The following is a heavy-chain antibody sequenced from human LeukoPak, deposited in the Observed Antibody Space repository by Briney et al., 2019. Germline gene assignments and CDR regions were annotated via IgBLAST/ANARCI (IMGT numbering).Heavy chain of an antibody. J-gene: IGHJ6*03. V-gene: IGHV1-69*05. D-gene: IGHD2-15*01. CDR2: IIPIFGTA. CDR3: ARDPVSGVVAATVYYYYMDV. Sequence: SVKVSCKASGGTFSSYAISWVRQAPGQGLEWMGRIIPIFGTANYAQKFQGRVTITTDESTSTAYMELSSLRSADTAVYYCARDPVSGVVAATVYYYYMDVWGKGTTVTVSS. CDR1: GGTFSSYA.